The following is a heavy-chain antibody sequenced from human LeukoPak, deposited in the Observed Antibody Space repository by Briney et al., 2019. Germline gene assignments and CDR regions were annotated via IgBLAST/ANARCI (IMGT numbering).Heavy chain of an antibody. CDR2: INSNSGGT. CDR1: GYTFIDYY. V-gene: IGHV1-2*02. J-gene: IGHJ3*01. Sequence: GASVTVSCKASGYTFIDYYIHWVRQAPGQGLEWMGWINSNSGGTSYAQKFQGRVTMTRDTSDSTAYMEVSWLTCDDTAVYYCARDRHFAFDVWGQGTTVTVSS. CDR3: ARDRHFAFDV.